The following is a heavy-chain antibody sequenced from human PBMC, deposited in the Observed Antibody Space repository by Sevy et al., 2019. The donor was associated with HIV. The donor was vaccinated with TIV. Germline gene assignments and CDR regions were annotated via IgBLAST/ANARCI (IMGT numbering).Heavy chain of an antibody. D-gene: IGHD2-2*01. Sequence: GRSLRLSCAASGFTFSSYSMNWVRQAPGKGLEWVSSISSSSSYIYYADSVKGRFTISRDNAKNSLYLQMNSLRAEDTAVYYCARDRGTDIVVVPAADYYYGMDVWGQGTTVTVSS. V-gene: IGHV3-21*01. J-gene: IGHJ6*02. CDR1: GFTFSSYS. CDR2: ISSSSSYI. CDR3: ARDRGTDIVVVPAADYYYGMDV.